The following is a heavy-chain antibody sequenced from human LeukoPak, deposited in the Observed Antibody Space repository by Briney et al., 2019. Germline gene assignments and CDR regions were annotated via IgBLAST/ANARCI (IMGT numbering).Heavy chain of an antibody. D-gene: IGHD3-3*01. CDR3: ARASVLRFLEWYPGFDY. CDR2: INPNSGGT. CDR1: GYTFTGYY. J-gene: IGHJ4*02. V-gene: IGHV1-2*02. Sequence: AASVKVSCKASGYTFTGYYMHWVRQAPGQGLEWMGWINPNSGGTNYAQKFQGRVTMTRDTSISTAYMELSRLRSDDTAVYYCARASVLRFLEWYPGFDYWGQGTLVTVSS.